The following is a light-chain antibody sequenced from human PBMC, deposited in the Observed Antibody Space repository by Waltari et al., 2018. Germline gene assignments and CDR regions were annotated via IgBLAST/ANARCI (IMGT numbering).Light chain of an antibody. V-gene: IGLV3-25*03. CDR2: KDT. Sequence: SYELTQPPSVSVPPGQPARIPLSGDALPTPTVYWNQQRPGQAPVLRILKDTKRPSGIPERFSGSASGTTVTLTISGVQAEDEAVYYCQSADSSGTSRVFGGGTKLTVL. J-gene: IGLJ2*01. CDR3: QSADSSGTSRV. CDR1: ALPTPT.